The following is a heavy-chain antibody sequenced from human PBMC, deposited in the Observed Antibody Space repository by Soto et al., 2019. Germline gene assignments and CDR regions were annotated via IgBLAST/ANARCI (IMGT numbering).Heavy chain of an antibody. J-gene: IGHJ4*02. Sequence: EVQLVESGEGLVQPGGSLRLSCAASGFTFSSYAMNWVRQAPGKGLEYVSGIRSNGGSIFYADSVKGRFTISRDNSKSTLYLQMGSLRAEDMAEYYCARGPVVGTYYDSPLDHWGQGTLVTVSS. CDR1: GFTFSSYA. CDR3: ARGPVVGTYYDSPLDH. D-gene: IGHD3-16*01. CDR2: IRSNGGSI. V-gene: IGHV3-64*02.